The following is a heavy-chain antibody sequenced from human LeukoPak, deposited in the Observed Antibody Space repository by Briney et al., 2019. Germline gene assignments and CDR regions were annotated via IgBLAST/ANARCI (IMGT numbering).Heavy chain of an antibody. Sequence: SVKVSCKASGGTFSSYAISWVRQAPGQGLEWMGGILPIFGTANYAQKFQGRVTITADESTSTAYMELSSLRSEDTAVYYCARDPEAQYYDFWSGYFDYWGQGTLVTVSS. V-gene: IGHV1-69*01. CDR1: GGTFSSYA. J-gene: IGHJ4*02. D-gene: IGHD3-3*01. CDR2: ILPIFGTA. CDR3: ARDPEAQYYDFWSGYFDY.